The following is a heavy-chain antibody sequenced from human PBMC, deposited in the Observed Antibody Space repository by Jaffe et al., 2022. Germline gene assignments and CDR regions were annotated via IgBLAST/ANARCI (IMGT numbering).Heavy chain of an antibody. J-gene: IGHJ4*02. D-gene: IGHD3-16*02. CDR3: AREGIEFTFGGVIVIPQYYFDY. V-gene: IGHV3-72*01. CDR2: TRNKANSYTT. Sequence: EVQLVESGGGLVQPGGSLRLSCAASGFTFSDHYMDWVRQAPGKGLEWVGRTRNKANSYTTEYAASVKGRFTISRDDSKNSLYLQMNSLKTEDTAVYYCAREGIEFTFGGVIVIPQYYFDYWGQGTLVTVSS. CDR1: GFTFSDHY.